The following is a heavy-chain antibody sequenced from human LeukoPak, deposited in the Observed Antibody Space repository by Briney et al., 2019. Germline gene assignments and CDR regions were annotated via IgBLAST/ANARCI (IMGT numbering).Heavy chain of an antibody. D-gene: IGHD2-15*01. V-gene: IGHV3-23*01. Sequence: GGSLRLSCAASGFTFSSYAMSWVRQAPGKGLEWVSAISGSGGSTYYADSVKGRFTISRDNSRNRLYLQMNSLRAEDTAVYYCAKQGGYCSGGSCYSWVFDYWGQGTLVTVSS. CDR2: ISGSGGST. J-gene: IGHJ4*02. CDR3: AKQGGYCSGGSCYSWVFDY. CDR1: GFTFSSYA.